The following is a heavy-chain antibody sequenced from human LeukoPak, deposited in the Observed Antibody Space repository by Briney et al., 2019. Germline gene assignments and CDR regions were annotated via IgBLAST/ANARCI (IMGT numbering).Heavy chain of an antibody. CDR3: ARCQSKYFYDRGGFDI. CDR1: GGSISSYY. V-gene: IGHV4-59*01. CDR2: IYYSGST. D-gene: IGHD3-22*01. Sequence: SETLSLTCTVSGGSISSYYWSWIRQPPGKGLEWIGYIYYSGSTNYNPSLKSRVTISADTSKNQFSLKLTSVTAADTAVYYCARCQSKYFYDRGGFDIWGQGTMVTVSS. J-gene: IGHJ3*02.